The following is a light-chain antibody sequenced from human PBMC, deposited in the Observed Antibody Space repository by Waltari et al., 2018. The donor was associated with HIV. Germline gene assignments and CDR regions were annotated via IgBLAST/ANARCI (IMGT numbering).Light chain of an antibody. Sequence: QSVLTQPPSVSGAPGQRVTVSCTGHGSNIGATYDVKWYQVLPGSAPKLLIHPSTARPSGVPYRFSGSKSGASASLAITGLQAEDEGDFYCQSFDSGLSAWVFGGGTKLTVL. V-gene: IGLV1-40*03. CDR1: GSNIGATYD. J-gene: IGLJ3*02. CDR2: PST. CDR3: QSFDSGLSAWV.